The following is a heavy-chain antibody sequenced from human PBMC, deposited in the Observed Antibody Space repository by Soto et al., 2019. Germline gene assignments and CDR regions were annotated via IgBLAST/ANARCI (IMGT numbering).Heavy chain of an antibody. Sequence: QVQLQESGPGLVKPSGTLSLTCAVSGVSISAGNVWSWVRQPPGKGLEWIGEIFADGNTNYNPSLKSRVLISVDKSQNHFSLNLTSVTAADTAVYYCARVVSGNKEWFDAWDQGTQVTVSS. CDR3: ARVVSGNKEWFDA. D-gene: IGHD3-10*01. CDR2: IFADGNT. J-gene: IGHJ5*02. CDR1: GVSISAGNV. V-gene: IGHV4-4*02.